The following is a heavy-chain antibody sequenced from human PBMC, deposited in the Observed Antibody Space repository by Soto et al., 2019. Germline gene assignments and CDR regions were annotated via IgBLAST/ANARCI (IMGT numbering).Heavy chain of an antibody. CDR3: AEDWLSGSYYSGDY. CDR1: GFTFSSYG. V-gene: IGHV3-30*18. CDR2: ISYDGSNK. D-gene: IGHD1-26*01. Sequence: QVQLVESGGGVVQPGRSLRLSCAASGFTFSSYGMHWVRQAPGKGLEWVAVISYDGSNKYYADSVKGRFTISRDNSKNTLYLQMNSLRAEDTAVYYCAEDWLSGSYYSGDYWGQGTLVTVSS. J-gene: IGHJ4*02.